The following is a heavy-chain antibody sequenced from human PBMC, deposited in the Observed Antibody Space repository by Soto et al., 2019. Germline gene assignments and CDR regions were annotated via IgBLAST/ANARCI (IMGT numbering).Heavy chain of an antibody. J-gene: IGHJ4*02. D-gene: IGHD6-13*01. V-gene: IGHV3-21*01. CDR2: ISSSSSYI. Sequence: EVQLVESGGGLVKPGGSLRLSCAASGFTFSSYSMNWVRQAPGKGLEWVSSISSSSSYIYYADSVKGRFTISRDNAKNSLSLQMNSLRAEDTAVYYCARDSSSWYGYDYWGQGTLVTVAS. CDR1: GFTFSSYS. CDR3: ARDSSSWYGYDY.